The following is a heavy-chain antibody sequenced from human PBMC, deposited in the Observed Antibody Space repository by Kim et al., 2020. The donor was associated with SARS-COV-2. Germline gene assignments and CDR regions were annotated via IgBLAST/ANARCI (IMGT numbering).Heavy chain of an antibody. CDR3: ARLGHGDYNYYYGMDV. V-gene: IGHV4-59*01. D-gene: IGHD4-17*01. CDR2: IYYSGST. Sequence: SETLSHTCTVSGGSISSYYWSWIRQPPGKGLEWIGYIYYSGSTNYNPSLKSRVTISVDTSKNQFSLKLSSVTAADTAVYYCARLGHGDYNYYYGMDVWGQGTTVTVSS. J-gene: IGHJ6*02. CDR1: GGSISSYY.